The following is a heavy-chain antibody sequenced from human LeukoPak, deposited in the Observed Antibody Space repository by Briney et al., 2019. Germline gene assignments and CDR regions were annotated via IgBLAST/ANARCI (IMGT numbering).Heavy chain of an antibody. CDR3: ARAGYCSSTSCYSYDAFDI. CDR1: GYTFTSYY. D-gene: IGHD2-2*01. CDR2: INPSGGST. J-gene: IGHJ3*02. V-gene: IGHV1-46*01. Sequence: GASVKVSCKASGYTFTSYYMHWVRQAPGQGLEWMGIINPSGGSTSYAQKFQGRVTMTRDTSTSTVYMELSSLRSEDTAVYYCARAGYCSSTSCYSYDAFDIWGQGTMVTVSS.